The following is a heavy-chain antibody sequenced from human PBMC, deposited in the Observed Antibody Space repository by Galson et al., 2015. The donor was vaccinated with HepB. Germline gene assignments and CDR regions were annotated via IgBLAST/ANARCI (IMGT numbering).Heavy chain of an antibody. CDR1: GFTFSSYW. CDR2: IKQDGSEK. D-gene: IGHD6-19*01. CDR3: ARQIAVAGTGWFDP. Sequence: SLRLSCAASGFTFSSYWMSWVRQAPGKGLEWVANIKQDGSEKYYVDSVKGRFTISRDNAKNSLYLQMNSLRAEDTAVYYCARQIAVAGTGWFDPWGQGTLVTVSS. V-gene: IGHV3-7*03. J-gene: IGHJ5*02.